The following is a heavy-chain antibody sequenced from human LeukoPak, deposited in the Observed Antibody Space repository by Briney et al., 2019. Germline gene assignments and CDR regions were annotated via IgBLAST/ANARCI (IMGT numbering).Heavy chain of an antibody. D-gene: IGHD4/OR15-4a*01. CDR1: GGSISSYY. Sequence: SETLSLTCTVSGGSISSYYWSWIRQPPGKGLEWIAYIYYSGCTNFNPSLKSRGTISIDTSKNQFSLKLSSVTAADTAMYYCARAPDYRWFDPWGQGTLVTVSS. V-gene: IGHV4-59*01. CDR3: ARAPDYRWFDP. J-gene: IGHJ5*02. CDR2: IYYSGCT.